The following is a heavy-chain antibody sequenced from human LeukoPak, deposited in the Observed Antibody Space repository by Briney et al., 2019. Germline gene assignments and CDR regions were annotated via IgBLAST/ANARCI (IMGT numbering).Heavy chain of an antibody. V-gene: IGHV4-34*01. D-gene: IGHD3-22*01. CDR3: VTYYFDSSGPKKNY. J-gene: IGHJ4*02. CDR2: INHSGST. Sequence: MSSETLSLTCAVYGGSFSGYYWSWIRQPPGKGLEWIGEINHSGSTNYNPSLKSRVTISVDTSKKQFSLKLSSVIAADTAVYYCVTYYFDSSGPKKNYWGQGTLVTVSS. CDR1: GGSFSGYY.